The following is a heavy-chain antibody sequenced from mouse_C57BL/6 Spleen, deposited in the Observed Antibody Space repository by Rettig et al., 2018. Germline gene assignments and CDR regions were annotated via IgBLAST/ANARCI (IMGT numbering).Heavy chain of an antibody. V-gene: IGHV1-64*01. CDR3: ARRAGSHYFDY. Sequence: TFTSYWMHWVKQRPGQGLEWIGMIHPNSGSTNYNEKLKSKATLTVDKSSSTAYMQLISLTSEDSAVYYCARRAGSHYFDYWGQGTTLTV. D-gene: IGHD6-1*01. CDR2: IHPNSGST. J-gene: IGHJ2*01. CDR1: TFTSYW.